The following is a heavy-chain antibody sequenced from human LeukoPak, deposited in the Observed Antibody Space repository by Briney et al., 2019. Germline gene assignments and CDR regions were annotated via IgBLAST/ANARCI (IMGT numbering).Heavy chain of an antibody. Sequence: PSETLSLTCAVHGGSFSGYYWSWIRQPPGKGLEWIGEINHSGSTNYNPSLKSRVTISVDTSKNQFSLKLSSVTAADTAVYYCARGLPAVAAPFDYWGQGTLVTVSS. CDR3: ARGLPAVAAPFDY. V-gene: IGHV4-34*01. J-gene: IGHJ4*02. CDR1: GGSFSGYY. D-gene: IGHD2-15*01. CDR2: INHSGST.